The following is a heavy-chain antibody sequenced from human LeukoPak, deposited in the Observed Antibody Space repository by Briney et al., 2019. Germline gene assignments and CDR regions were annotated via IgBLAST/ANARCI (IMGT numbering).Heavy chain of an antibody. CDR2: LVYGGRT. D-gene: IGHD2-21*02. Sequence: SQTLSLTCTVSGGSISSGGYYWSWIRQPPGKGLEWIGSLVYGGRTYYSASLRRRVTMSVDTSRNQFSLRLNSVTAADTAIYYCARHTLVTSISTYNWFDPWGQGTLVTVSS. CDR3: ARHTLVTSISTYNWFDP. V-gene: IGHV4-39*01. J-gene: IGHJ5*02. CDR1: GGSISSGGYY.